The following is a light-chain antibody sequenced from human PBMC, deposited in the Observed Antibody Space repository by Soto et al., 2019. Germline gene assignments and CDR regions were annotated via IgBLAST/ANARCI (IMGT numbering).Light chain of an antibody. V-gene: IGLV2-14*03. CDR1: SSDIGAHNF. CDR2: EVI. Sequence: QSALTQPASVSGSPGQAITVSCSGTSSDIGAHNFVSWYQQHPGKAPKLIIYEVINRPSGVSDRFSGSKSGNTASLTISGLQSEDEADYYCNSYTTSNTFVFGSGKKVNVL. J-gene: IGLJ1*01. CDR3: NSYTTSNTFV.